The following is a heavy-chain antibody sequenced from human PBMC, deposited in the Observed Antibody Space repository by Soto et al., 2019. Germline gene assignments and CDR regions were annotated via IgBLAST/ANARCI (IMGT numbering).Heavy chain of an antibody. CDR2: ISGSGGST. J-gene: IGHJ4*02. CDR3: AKDWSSSSHGPGFDY. D-gene: IGHD6-6*01. CDR1: GFTFSSYA. V-gene: IGHV3-23*01. Sequence: GGSLRLSCAASGFTFSSYAMSWVRQAPGKGLEWVSAISGSGGSTYYADSVKGRFTISRDNSKNTLYLQMNSLRAEDTAVYYCAKDWSSSSHGPGFDYWGQGTLVTVSS.